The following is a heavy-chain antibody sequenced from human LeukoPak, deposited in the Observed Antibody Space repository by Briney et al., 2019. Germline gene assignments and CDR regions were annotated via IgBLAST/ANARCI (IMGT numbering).Heavy chain of an antibody. CDR3: ARDFHYYDYVWGSYRHHDAFDI. V-gene: IGHV3-74*01. D-gene: IGHD3-16*02. CDR2: INSDGSST. Sequence: QPGGSLRLSCAASGFTFSSYWMHWVRQAPGKGLVWVSRINSDGSSTSYADSVKGRFTISRDNAKNTLYLQMNSLRAEDTAVYYCARDFHYYDYVWGSYRHHDAFDIWGQGTMVTVSS. J-gene: IGHJ3*02. CDR1: GFTFSSYW.